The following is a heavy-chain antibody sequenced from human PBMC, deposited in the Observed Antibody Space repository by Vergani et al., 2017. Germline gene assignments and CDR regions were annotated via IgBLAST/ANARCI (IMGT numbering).Heavy chain of an antibody. Sequence: EAQLLESGGNLVQPGGSLRLSCAASGFTFTNFAMTWVRQAPGEGLEWVSGISGSGGFTYYADSVKGRFTISRDNSKNTMFLQMNNLRAEDTAVYYCAKDNVPGYYDSSGYCDYWGQGTLVTVSS. CDR3: AKDNVPGYYDSSGYCDY. J-gene: IGHJ4*02. V-gene: IGHV3-23*01. CDR1: GFTFTNFA. D-gene: IGHD3-22*01. CDR2: ISGSGGFT.